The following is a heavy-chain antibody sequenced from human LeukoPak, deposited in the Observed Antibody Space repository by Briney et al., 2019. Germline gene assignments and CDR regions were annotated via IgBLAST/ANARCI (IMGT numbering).Heavy chain of an antibody. J-gene: IGHJ5*02. CDR2: ISGSGGDT. V-gene: IGHV3-23*01. CDR3: AKEPCSGGTCYQGRFDP. D-gene: IGHD2-15*01. CDR1: GFTFSSYA. Sequence: SGGSLRLSCAASGFTFSSYAMSWVRQAPAKGLEWVSTISGSGGDTYYADSVKGRFTISRDNSKNTLYLQMNSLRAEDTALYYCAKEPCSGGTCYQGRFDPWGQGTLVTVSS.